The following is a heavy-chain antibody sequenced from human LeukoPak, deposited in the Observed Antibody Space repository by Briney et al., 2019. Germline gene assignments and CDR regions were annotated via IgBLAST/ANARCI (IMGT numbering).Heavy chain of an antibody. Sequence: ASVTVSCKASGYTFTGYYMHWVRQAPGQGLEWMGWINPNSGGTNYAQKFQGRVTMTRDTSISTAYMELSRLRSDDTAVYYCARGSPIVVVTAISQPFDYWGQGTLVTVSS. CDR2: INPNSGGT. CDR1: GYTFTGYY. J-gene: IGHJ4*02. D-gene: IGHD2-21*02. CDR3: ARGSPIVVVTAISQPFDY. V-gene: IGHV1-2*02.